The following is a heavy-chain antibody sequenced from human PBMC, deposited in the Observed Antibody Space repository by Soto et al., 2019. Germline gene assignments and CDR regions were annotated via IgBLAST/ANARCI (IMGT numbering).Heavy chain of an antibody. D-gene: IGHD6-19*01. Sequence: ASVKVSCKASGYSFTGFYMHWVRQTPGQGLEWMGWINPNNGGTNYAQKFQGRVTMTTDTSISTAYMELSRLTSDDTAVYYCARKSAVAAMNWFDPWGQGTLVTVSS. CDR2: INPNNGGT. CDR3: ARKSAVAAMNWFDP. V-gene: IGHV1-2*02. CDR1: GYSFTGFY. J-gene: IGHJ5*02.